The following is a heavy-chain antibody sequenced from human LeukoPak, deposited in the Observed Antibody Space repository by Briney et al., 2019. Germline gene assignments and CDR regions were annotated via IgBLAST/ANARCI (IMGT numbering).Heavy chain of an antibody. V-gene: IGHV4-38-2*02. CDR3: ARRIFGWYYFDY. Sequence: PSETLSLTCTVSGYSISSGYYWGWIRQPPGKGLEWIGSIYHSGRTFYNPSLKSRVTISVDTSKNQFSLKLTSVTAADTAVYYCARRIFGWYYFDYWGQGTLVTVSS. CDR2: IYHSGRT. J-gene: IGHJ4*02. CDR1: GYSISSGYY. D-gene: IGHD3-9*01.